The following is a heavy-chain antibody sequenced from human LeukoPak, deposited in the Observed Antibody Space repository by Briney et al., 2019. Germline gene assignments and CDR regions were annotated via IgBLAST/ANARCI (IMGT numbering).Heavy chain of an antibody. CDR2: IYHSGST. Sequence: SQTLSLTCAVSGGSISSGGYSWSWIRQPPGKGLEWIGYIYHSGSTYYNPSLKSRVTISVDTSKNQFSLNLMSVTAADTAVYYCARAPRYYYDSSGTEPNYGMDVWGQGTTVTVSS. CDR1: GGSISSGGYS. J-gene: IGHJ6*02. CDR3: ARAPRYYYDSSGTEPNYGMDV. D-gene: IGHD3-22*01. V-gene: IGHV4-30-2*01.